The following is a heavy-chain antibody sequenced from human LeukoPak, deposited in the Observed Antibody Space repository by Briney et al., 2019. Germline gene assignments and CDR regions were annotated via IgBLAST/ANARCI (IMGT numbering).Heavy chain of an antibody. CDR1: GYTFTGYY. CDR3: ATGVATIWGYFDY. CDR2: INPTSGAT. V-gene: IGHV1-2*02. Sequence: ASVKVSCKASGYTFTGYYMHWVRQAPGQGLEWMGWINPTSGATNYAQRFQGRVTMTSDTSISTAYMELSRLISDDTAVYYCATGVATIWGYFDYWGQGILVTVSS. J-gene: IGHJ4*02. D-gene: IGHD5-12*01.